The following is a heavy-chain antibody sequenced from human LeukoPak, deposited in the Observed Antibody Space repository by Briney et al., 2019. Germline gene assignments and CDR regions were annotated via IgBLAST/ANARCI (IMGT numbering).Heavy chain of an antibody. Sequence: GGSLRLSCAASGFTFSSYSMNWVRQAPGKGLEGVSYISSSSSTIYYADSVKGRFTISRDNAKNSLYLQMNSLRAEDTAVYYCARDLSLDSGWYEAFDIWGQGTMVTVSS. CDR3: ARDLSLDSGWYEAFDI. CDR2: ISSSSSTI. CDR1: GFTFSSYS. J-gene: IGHJ3*02. D-gene: IGHD6-19*01. V-gene: IGHV3-48*01.